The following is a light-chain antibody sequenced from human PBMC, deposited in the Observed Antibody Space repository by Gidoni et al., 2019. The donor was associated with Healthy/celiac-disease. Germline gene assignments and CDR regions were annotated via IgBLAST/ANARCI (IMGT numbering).Light chain of an antibody. Sequence: SYALTQPLSASVSPGQTARITCSGDALPKQYAYWYQQKPGQAPVLVIYTDSERPSGIPERFSGSSSGTTVTLTISGVKAEDEADYYCQSADSSGTYYVFGTGTKVTVL. CDR2: TDS. CDR1: ALPKQY. V-gene: IGLV3-25*03. CDR3: QSADSSGTYYV. J-gene: IGLJ1*01.